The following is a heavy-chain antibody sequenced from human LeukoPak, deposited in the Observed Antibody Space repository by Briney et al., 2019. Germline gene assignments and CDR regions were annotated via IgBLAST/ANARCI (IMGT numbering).Heavy chain of an antibody. Sequence: SETLSLTCTVSGGSISSGDYYWSWIRQPPGKGLEWIGEINHSGSTNYNPSLKSRVTISVDTSKNQFSLKLSSVTAADTAVYYCARGIAVAGTRWFDPWGQGTLVTVSS. CDR2: INHSGST. J-gene: IGHJ5*02. CDR3: ARGIAVAGTRWFDP. CDR1: GGSISSGDYY. V-gene: IGHV4-39*07. D-gene: IGHD6-19*01.